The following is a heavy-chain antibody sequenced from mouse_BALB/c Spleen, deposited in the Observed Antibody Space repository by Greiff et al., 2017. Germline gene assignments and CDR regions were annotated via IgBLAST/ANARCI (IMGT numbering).Heavy chain of an antibody. V-gene: IGHV5-6*01. CDR1: GFTFSSYG. CDR2: ISSGGSYT. CDR3: ARHVMDY. J-gene: IGHJ4*01. Sequence: EVQGVESGGDLVKPGGSLKLSCAASGFTFSSYGMSWVRQTPDKRLEWVATISSGGSYTYYPDSVKGRFTISRDNAKNTLYLQMSSLKSEDTAMYYCARHVMDYWGQGTSVTVSS.